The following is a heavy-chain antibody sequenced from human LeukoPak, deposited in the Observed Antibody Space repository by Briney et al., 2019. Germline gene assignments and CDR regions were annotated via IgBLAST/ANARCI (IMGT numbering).Heavy chain of an antibody. CDR3: ARVTYYYDSSGYYYDY. CDR1: GYTFTSYG. D-gene: IGHD3-22*01. V-gene: IGHV1-18*01. J-gene: IGHJ4*02. CDR2: ISAYNGNT. Sequence: ASVKVSCKASGYTFTSYGISWVRQAPGQGLEWMGWISAYNGNTNYGQKLQGRVTMTTDTSTSTAYMELRSLRSDDTAVYYCARVTYYYDSSGYYYDYWGQGTLVTVSS.